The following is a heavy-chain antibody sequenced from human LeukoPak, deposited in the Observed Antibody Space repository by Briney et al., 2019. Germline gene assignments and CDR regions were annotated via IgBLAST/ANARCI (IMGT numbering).Heavy chain of an antibody. V-gene: IGHV1-69*13. CDR3: ASTLIGYCSSTSCYGLDY. CDR2: IIPIFGTA. Sequence: ASVKVSCKASGGTFSSYAISWVRQAPGQGLEWMGGIIPIFGTANYAQKIQGRVTITADESTSTAYMELSSLRSEDTAVYYCASTLIGYCSSTSCYGLDYWGQGTLVTVSS. J-gene: IGHJ4*02. CDR1: GGTFSSYA. D-gene: IGHD2-2*01.